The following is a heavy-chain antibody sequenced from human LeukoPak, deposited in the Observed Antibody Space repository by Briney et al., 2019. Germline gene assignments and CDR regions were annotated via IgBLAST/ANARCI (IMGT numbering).Heavy chain of an antibody. CDR2: ISYDGSNK. CDR3: ATPTAGTWHFDY. CDR1: GFTFSSYA. Sequence: GGSLRLSCAASGFTFSSYAMHWVREAPGKGLEWVAVISYDGSNKYYADSVKGRFTISRDNSKNTLYLQMNSLRAEDTAVYYCATPTAGTWHFDYWGQGTLVTVSS. V-gene: IGHV3-30*07. D-gene: IGHD1-1*01. J-gene: IGHJ4*02.